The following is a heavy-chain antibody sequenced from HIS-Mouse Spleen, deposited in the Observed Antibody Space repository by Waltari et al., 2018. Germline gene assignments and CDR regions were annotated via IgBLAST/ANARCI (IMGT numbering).Heavy chain of an antibody. D-gene: IGHD3-16*01. J-gene: IGHJ3*02. V-gene: IGHV4-39*07. Sequence: QLQLQESGPGLVKPSETLSLTCTVSGGSISSSSYYWGWIRQPPGKGLEWIGSIYYSGSTYYNPSLKSRVTISVDTSKNQFSLKLSSVTASDTAVYYCARDWGSRYGAFDIWGQGTMVTVSS. CDR3: ARDWGSRYGAFDI. CDR2: IYYSGST. CDR1: GGSISSSSYY.